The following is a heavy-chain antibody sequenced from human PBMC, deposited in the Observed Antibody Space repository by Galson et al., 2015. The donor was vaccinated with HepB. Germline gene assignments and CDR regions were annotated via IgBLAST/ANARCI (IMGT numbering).Heavy chain of an antibody. Sequence: SLRLSCAASGFTFSVYAMHWVRQAPGKGLKYVSAISSTGGSTYYADSVKGRFTISRDNSKNTLYLQMSSLRAEDTAVYYCVKSSTSANRDAFDMWGQGTPVTVSS. J-gene: IGHJ3*02. CDR3: VKSSTSANRDAFDM. CDR1: GFTFSVYA. V-gene: IGHV3-64D*06. CDR2: ISSTGGST. D-gene: IGHD2-2*01.